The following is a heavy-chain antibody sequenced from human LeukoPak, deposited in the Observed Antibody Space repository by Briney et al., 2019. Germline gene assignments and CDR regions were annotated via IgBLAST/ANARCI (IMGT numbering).Heavy chain of an antibody. CDR1: GFTFSSYA. Sequence: GGSLRLSCAASGFTFSSYAMSWVRQAPGKGLEWVSAISGSGGSTYYADSVKGRFTISRDNSKNTLYLQMNSLRAEDTAVYYCAKEEKQWLGGGNWFDPWGQGTLVTVSS. D-gene: IGHD6-19*01. CDR2: ISGSGGST. CDR3: AKEEKQWLGGGNWFDP. J-gene: IGHJ5*02. V-gene: IGHV3-23*01.